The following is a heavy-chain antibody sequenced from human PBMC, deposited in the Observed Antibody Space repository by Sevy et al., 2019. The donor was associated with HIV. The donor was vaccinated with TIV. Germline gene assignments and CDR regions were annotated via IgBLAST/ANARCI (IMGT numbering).Heavy chain of an antibody. V-gene: IGHV4-61*01. CDR2: IYYSGST. J-gene: IGHJ4*02. Sequence: SETLSLTCTVSGDSVSGGNYYWNWIRQPPGKGLEWIGYIYYSGSTNYNPSLKSRVTISIDTSKNQFSLRLTSVTAADTAVYYCARGLFDYWGQGTLVTVSS. CDR3: ARGLFDY. CDR1: GDSVSGGNYY.